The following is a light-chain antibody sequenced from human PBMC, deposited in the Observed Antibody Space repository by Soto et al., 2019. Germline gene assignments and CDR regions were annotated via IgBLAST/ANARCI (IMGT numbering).Light chain of an antibody. J-gene: IGKJ1*01. CDR3: QHYNSYSEA. CDR2: KAS. Sequence: DIQMTQSPSSLSGSVGDRVTITCRASQTISSWLAWYQQKPGKVPKLLIYKASTLKSGVPSRFSGSGSGTEFTLTISSLLPDDFATYYCQHYNSYSEAFGQGTKV. V-gene: IGKV1-5*03. CDR1: QTISSW.